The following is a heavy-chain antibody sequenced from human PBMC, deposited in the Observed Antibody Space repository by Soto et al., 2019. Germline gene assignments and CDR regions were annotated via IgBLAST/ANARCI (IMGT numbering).Heavy chain of an antibody. CDR3: AREGRGKKAGYNGLVSLGY. CDR1: GSRFSNYV. CDR2: IIPIFNST. D-gene: IGHD2-2*02. Sequence: SVKVSCKVSGSRFSNYVISWVRQAPGHGLEWLGRIIPIFNSTKYAQNFQGRVTITADKSTSTASLELSSLRSDDTAVYYCAREGRGKKAGYNGLVSLGYWGQGTLVTVSS. J-gene: IGHJ4*02. V-gene: IGHV1-69*06.